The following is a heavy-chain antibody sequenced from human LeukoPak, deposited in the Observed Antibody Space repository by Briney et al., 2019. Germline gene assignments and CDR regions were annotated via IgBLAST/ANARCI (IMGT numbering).Heavy chain of an antibody. Sequence: PSETLSLTCTVSGGSISSYYWSWLRQPPGKGLEWIGYFYYSGSTYYNPSLKSRLTISVDTSKNQFSLKLSSVTAADTAVYYCARVITVGANNWLDPWGQGTLVTVSS. CDR3: ARVITVGANNWLDP. J-gene: IGHJ5*02. CDR2: FYYSGST. CDR1: GGSISSYY. D-gene: IGHD1-26*01. V-gene: IGHV4-59*01.